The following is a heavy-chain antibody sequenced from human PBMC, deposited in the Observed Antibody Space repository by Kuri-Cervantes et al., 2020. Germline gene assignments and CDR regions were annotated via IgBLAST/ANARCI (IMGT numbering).Heavy chain of an antibody. V-gene: IGHV3-30*18. CDR2: IWYDGSNK. D-gene: IGHD6-19*01. CDR3: AKDSTLGYSSGWYDLDF. CDR1: GFTFSSYA. J-gene: IGHJ4*02. Sequence: LSLTCAASGFTFSSYAMSWVRQAPGKGLEWVAVIWYDGSNKYYADSVKGRFTISRDNSKNTVYLQMNSLSIEDTAVYYCAKDSTLGYSSGWYDLDFRGQGTLVTVSS.